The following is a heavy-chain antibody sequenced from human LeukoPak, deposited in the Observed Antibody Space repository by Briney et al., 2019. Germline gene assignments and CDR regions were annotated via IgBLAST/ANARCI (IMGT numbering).Heavy chain of an antibody. Sequence: GASVKVSCKASGYTFTSYGISWVRQAPGQGLEWMGWISAYNGNTNYAQKPQGRVTMTTDTSTSTAYMELRSLRSDDTAVYYCARGSYDILTGYFNWFDPWGQGTLVTVSS. CDR1: GYTFTSYG. J-gene: IGHJ5*02. V-gene: IGHV1-18*04. D-gene: IGHD3-9*01. CDR2: ISAYNGNT. CDR3: ARGSYDILTGYFNWFDP.